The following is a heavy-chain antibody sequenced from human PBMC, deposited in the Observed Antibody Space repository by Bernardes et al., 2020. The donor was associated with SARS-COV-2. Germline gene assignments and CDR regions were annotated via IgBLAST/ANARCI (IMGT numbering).Heavy chain of an antibody. D-gene: IGHD2-2*02. Sequence: SETLSLTCTVSGGSISSYYWSWIRQPPGKGLEWIGYIYYSGSTNYNPSLKSRVTISVDTSKNQFSLKLSSVTAADTAVYYCAREKYQLLYVGDAFDIWGQGTMVTVSS. CDR3: AREKYQLLYVGDAFDI. CDR1: GGSISSYY. CDR2: IYYSGST. V-gene: IGHV4-59*01. J-gene: IGHJ3*02.